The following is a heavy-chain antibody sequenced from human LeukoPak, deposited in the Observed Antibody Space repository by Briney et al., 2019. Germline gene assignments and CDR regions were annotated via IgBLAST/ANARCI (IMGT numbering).Heavy chain of an antibody. CDR2: FDPEDGET. CDR3: ATATNMRNYYYYYMDV. V-gene: IGHV1-24*01. CDR1: GYTLTELS. D-gene: IGHD2/OR15-2a*01. J-gene: IGHJ6*03. Sequence: GASVEVSCKVSGYTLTELSMHWVRRAPGKGLEWMGGFDPEDGETIYAQKFQGRVTMTEDTSTDTAYMELSSLRSEDTAVYYCATATNMRNYYYYYMDVWGKGTTVTVSS.